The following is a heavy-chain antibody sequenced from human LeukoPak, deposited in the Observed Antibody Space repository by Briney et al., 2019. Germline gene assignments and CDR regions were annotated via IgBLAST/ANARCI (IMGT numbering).Heavy chain of an antibody. Sequence: GGSLRLSCAASGFTFKNFAMTWVRQAPGKGLEWVSTISATGGGAYYADSVKGRFTISRDNSKDTLSLQMNTLRAEDTAVYYCAKDVRRAEYCSGTTCYTSSFDYWGQGTLVTASS. CDR1: GFTFKNFA. J-gene: IGHJ4*02. V-gene: IGHV3-23*01. D-gene: IGHD2-2*02. CDR2: ISATGGGA. CDR3: AKDVRRAEYCSGTTCYTSSFDY.